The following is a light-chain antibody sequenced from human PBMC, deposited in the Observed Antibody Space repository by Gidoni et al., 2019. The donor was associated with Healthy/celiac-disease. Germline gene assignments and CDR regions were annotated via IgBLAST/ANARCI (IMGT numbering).Light chain of an antibody. CDR3: QQSYSTPLT. V-gene: IGKV1-39*01. J-gene: IGKJ4*01. CDR1: QSISSY. CDR2: AAS. Sequence: EIKMTKSPSSMSASVGERVTITCRASQSISSYLNWYQQKQGKAPKLLIYAASSWQSGVPARFSGSGSGTDFTLTISSLQPEDFATYYCQQSYSTPLTFGGGTKVEIK.